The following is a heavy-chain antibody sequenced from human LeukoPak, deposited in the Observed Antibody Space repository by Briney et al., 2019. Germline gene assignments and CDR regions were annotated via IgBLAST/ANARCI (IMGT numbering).Heavy chain of an antibody. D-gene: IGHD2-15*01. CDR1: GVSVSSGSYY. Sequence: PSETLSLTCTVSGVSVSSGSYYWNWIRQPPGKGLEWIGYIYYSGSTNYNPSLKSRVTISVDTSKNQFSLKLNSVTAADTAVYYCARDLSAAGGYGMDVWGQGTTVTVSS. J-gene: IGHJ6*02. V-gene: IGHV4-61*01. CDR2: IYYSGST. CDR3: ARDLSAAGGYGMDV.